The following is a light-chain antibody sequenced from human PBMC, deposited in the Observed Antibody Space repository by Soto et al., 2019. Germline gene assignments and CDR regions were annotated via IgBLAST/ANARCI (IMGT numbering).Light chain of an antibody. CDR1: SSDVGTYEY. V-gene: IGLV2-14*03. Sequence: QSALTQPASVSGSPGQSITISCTGTSSDVGTYEYVSWYQHHPGKAPKLMIYDVSNRPSGVSDRFSGSKSGNTASLTISGLQAEDEADYYGSSYASDGDVLFGGGTKGTVL. J-gene: IGLJ2*01. CDR3: SSYASDGDVL. CDR2: DVS.